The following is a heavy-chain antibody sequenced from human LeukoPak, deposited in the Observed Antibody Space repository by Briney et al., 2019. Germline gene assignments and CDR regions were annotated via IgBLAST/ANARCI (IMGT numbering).Heavy chain of an antibody. D-gene: IGHD3-10*01. Sequence: PGRSLRLSCAASGFTFSSYALHWVRQAPGKGLEWVAVISYDGSNKYYADSVKGRFTISRGNSKNTLYLQMNSLRAEDTAVYYCASAREEYNWFDPRGQGTLVTVSS. CDR2: ISYDGSNK. CDR3: ASAREEYNWFDP. V-gene: IGHV3-30-3*01. J-gene: IGHJ5*02. CDR1: GFTFSSYA.